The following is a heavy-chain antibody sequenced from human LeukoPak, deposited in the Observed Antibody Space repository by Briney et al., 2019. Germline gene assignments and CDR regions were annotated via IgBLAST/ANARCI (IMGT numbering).Heavy chain of an antibody. J-gene: IGHJ4*02. Sequence: PGGSLRLSCAASGVTFGNFWMSWVRQAPGRGLQWVASMKGDGSHIYYVDSVKGRFTISRDNARNSLYLQMNSLRAEDTAVYYCARLFGGVTTFDYWGQGALVTVSS. D-gene: IGHD2-8*02. CDR3: ARLFGGVTTFDY. CDR2: MKGDGSHI. V-gene: IGHV3-7*01. CDR1: GVTFGNFW.